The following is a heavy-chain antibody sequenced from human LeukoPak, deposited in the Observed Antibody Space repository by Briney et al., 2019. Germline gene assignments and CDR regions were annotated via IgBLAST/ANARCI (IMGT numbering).Heavy chain of an antibody. Sequence: ASVKVSCKASGYTFTGYYMHWVRQAPGQGLEWMGWINPNSGGTNYAQKFQGRVTMTRDTSISTAYMELSRPRSDDTAVYYCARTVPAATHYYYYYMDVWGKGTTVTVSS. V-gene: IGHV1-2*02. CDR2: INPNSGGT. J-gene: IGHJ6*03. D-gene: IGHD2-2*01. CDR1: GYTFTGYY. CDR3: ARTVPAATHYYYYYMDV.